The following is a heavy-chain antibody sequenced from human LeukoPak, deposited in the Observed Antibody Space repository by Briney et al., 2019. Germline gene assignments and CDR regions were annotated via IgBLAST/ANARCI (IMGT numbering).Heavy chain of an antibody. CDR3: ARGLSSGWTVFDY. CDR1: GYTFTGYY. V-gene: IGHV1-2*02. D-gene: IGHD6-19*01. Sequence: ASVKVSCKASGYTFTGYYMHWVRQAPGQGLEWMGWINPNSGGTNYAQKFQGRVTITADESTSTAYMELSSLRSEDTAVYYCARGLSSGWTVFDYWGQGTLVTVSS. J-gene: IGHJ4*02. CDR2: INPNSGGT.